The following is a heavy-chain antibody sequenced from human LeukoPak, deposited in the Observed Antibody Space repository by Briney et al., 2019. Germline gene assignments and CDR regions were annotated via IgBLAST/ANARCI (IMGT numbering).Heavy chain of an antibody. CDR1: GYTFTSYD. Sequence: ASVKVSCKASGYTFTSYDINWVRQATGQGLEWMGWMNPNSGNTGYAQKFQGRVTMTRNTSISTAYMELSSLRSEDTAVYYCARGLTMVRGVILAYWGRGTLVTVSS. V-gene: IGHV1-8*01. J-gene: IGHJ4*02. CDR3: ARGLTMVRGVILAY. CDR2: MNPNSGNT. D-gene: IGHD3-10*01.